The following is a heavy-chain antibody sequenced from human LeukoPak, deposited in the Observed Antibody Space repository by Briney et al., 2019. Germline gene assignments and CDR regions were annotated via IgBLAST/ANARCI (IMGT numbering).Heavy chain of an antibody. V-gene: IGHV4-30-4*01. CDR2: IYYSGST. Sequence: PSETLSLTCTVSGGSISSDNYYWSWIRQPPGKGLEWIGYIYYSGSTYYNPSLKSRVTISVDTSKNQFSLRLSSVTAADTAVYYCASERITMIRGVFKYSYDMDVWGQGTTVTVSS. CDR1: GGSISSDNYY. CDR3: ASERITMIRGVFKYSYDMDV. D-gene: IGHD3-10*01. J-gene: IGHJ6*02.